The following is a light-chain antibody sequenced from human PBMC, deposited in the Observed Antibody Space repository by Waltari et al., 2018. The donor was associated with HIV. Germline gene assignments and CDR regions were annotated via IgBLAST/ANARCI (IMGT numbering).Light chain of an antibody. CDR2: AAS. CDR3: QQAYKGLT. CDR1: ETISTY. V-gene: IGKV1-39*01. Sequence: DIQMTQSPSSLSASLGDRVIITCRASETISTYLNWYQQRPGRAPNLLIYAASTLQSGVPSRFSGSGSGTDFTLTINSLQPEDFAIYFCQQAYKGLTFGPGTKVHV. J-gene: IGKJ3*01.